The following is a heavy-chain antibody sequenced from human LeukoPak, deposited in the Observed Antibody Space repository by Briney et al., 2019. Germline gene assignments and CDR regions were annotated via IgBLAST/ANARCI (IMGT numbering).Heavy chain of an antibody. CDR2: INPNSGGT. D-gene: IGHD6-19*01. CDR1: GYTFTGYY. V-gene: IGHV1-2*02. J-gene: IGHJ6*03. Sequence: ASVKVSCKASGYTFTGYYMHWVQQAPGQGLEWMGWINPNSGGTNYAQKFQGRVTMTLDTSISTAYMELSRLRSDDTAVYYCARGYSSGWYGVGYYYYYMDVWGKGTTVTVPS. CDR3: ARGYSSGWYGVGYYYYYMDV.